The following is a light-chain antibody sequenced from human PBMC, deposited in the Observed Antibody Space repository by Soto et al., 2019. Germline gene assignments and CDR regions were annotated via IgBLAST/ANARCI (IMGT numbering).Light chain of an antibody. CDR3: QQDYSYPWT. Sequence: AIRMTQSPSSFSASTGDRVTITCRASQGISSYLAWYQQKPGKNPKLLIYAASTLQSGVPSRFSGSGSGTDFTLTISGLQSEDFATYYCQQDYSYPWTFGQGTKVEIK. V-gene: IGKV1-8*01. CDR2: AAS. J-gene: IGKJ1*01. CDR1: QGISSY.